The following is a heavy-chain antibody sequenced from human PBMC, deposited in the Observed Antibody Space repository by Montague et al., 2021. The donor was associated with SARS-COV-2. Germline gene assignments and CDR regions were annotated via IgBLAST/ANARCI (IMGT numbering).Heavy chain of an antibody. D-gene: IGHD3-16*01. CDR1: CRCLSSYA. V-gene: IGHV4-59*01. CDR2: THSAGNT. J-gene: IGHJ3*01. Sequence: SETLSLTCSVLCRCLSSYAQTWIPQAPTPDMATIRNTHSAGNTNYNPSLKSQVTISKDMSSTHFFLRLSSVTAAYTAVSYCASDSHYGRYYLWGQGTLVTVSS. CDR3: ASDSHYGRYYL.